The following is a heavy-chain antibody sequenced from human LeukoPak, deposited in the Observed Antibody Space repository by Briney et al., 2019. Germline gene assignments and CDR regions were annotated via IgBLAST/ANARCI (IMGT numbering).Heavy chain of an antibody. V-gene: IGHV3-11*01. D-gene: IGHD6-19*01. CDR1: GFTFSDYY. Sequence: GGSLGLSCAVSGFTFSDYYMSWIRQAPGKGLEWVSYISSGGSTISHADSVKGRFTISRDNAKNSLYLQMNSLRAEDTALYYCAKDISLAVAGTLDYWGQGTLVTVSS. CDR3: AKDISLAVAGTLDY. CDR2: ISSGGSTI. J-gene: IGHJ4*02.